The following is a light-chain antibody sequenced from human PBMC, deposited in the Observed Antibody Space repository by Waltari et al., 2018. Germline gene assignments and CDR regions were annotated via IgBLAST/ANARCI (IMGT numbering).Light chain of an antibody. Sequence: QSALTQPPSASGSPGQSVTISCSGSSSDIGTYKFVSWYQQHPGKSPKLIIYEVNQRPSGFPDRVSGSKSGNTASLTVSGLLPEDEADYYCSSYAGTKKLLFGGVTKLTVL. J-gene: IGLJ2*01. CDR3: SSYAGTKKLL. CDR2: EVN. CDR1: SSDIGTYKF. V-gene: IGLV2-8*01.